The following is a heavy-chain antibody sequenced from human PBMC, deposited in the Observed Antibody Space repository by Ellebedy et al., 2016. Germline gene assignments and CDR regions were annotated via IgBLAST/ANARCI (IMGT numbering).Heavy chain of an antibody. CDR3: AREGYYYDSSGYYYGWFDP. J-gene: IGHJ5*02. CDR1: GFTFSSYG. CDR2: ISYDGSNK. V-gene: IGHV3-30*19. Sequence: GGSLRLSXAASGFTFSSYGMHWVRQAPGKGLEWVAVISYDGSNKYYADSVKGRFTISRDNSKNTLYLQMNSLRAEDTAVYYCAREGYYYDSSGYYYGWFDPWGQGTLVTVSS. D-gene: IGHD3-22*01.